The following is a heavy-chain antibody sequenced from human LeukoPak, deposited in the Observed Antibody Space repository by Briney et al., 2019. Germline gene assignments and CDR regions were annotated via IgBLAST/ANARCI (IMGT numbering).Heavy chain of an antibody. J-gene: IGHJ4*02. CDR1: GFTFSSYS. D-gene: IGHD6-13*01. CDR3: ARDRGIAAAGTGY. V-gene: IGHV3-48*01. CDR2: ISSSSSTI. Sequence: GGSLRLSCAASGFTFSSYSMNWVRQAPGKGLEWVSYISSSSSTIYYADSVKGRFTISRDNAKNSLYLQMNSLRAEDTAVYYCARDRGIAAAGTGYWGQGTLVPVSS.